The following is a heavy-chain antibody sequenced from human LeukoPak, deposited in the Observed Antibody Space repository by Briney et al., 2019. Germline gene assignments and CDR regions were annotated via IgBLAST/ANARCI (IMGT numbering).Heavy chain of an antibody. J-gene: IGHJ4*02. D-gene: IGHD5-12*01. Sequence: ASVKVSCKASGYTFTSYGISWVRQAPGQGLEWMGWISAYNGNTNYAQELQGRVTMTTDTSTSTAYMELRSLRSDDTAVYYCARGRGCSGYSYYFDYWGQGTLVTVSS. CDR2: ISAYNGNT. V-gene: IGHV1-18*04. CDR1: GYTFTSYG. CDR3: ARGRGCSGYSYYFDY.